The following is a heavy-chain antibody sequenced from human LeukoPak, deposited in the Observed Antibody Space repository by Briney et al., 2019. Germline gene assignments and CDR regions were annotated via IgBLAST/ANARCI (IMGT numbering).Heavy chain of an antibody. J-gene: IGHJ4*02. V-gene: IGHV4-39*07. D-gene: IGHD3-10*01. CDR2: IYYSGST. CDR1: GGSISSSSYY. Sequence: SETLSLTCTVSGGSISSSSYYWGWIRQPPGKGLEWIGSIYYSGSTYYNPSLKSRVTISVDTSKNQFSLKLSSVTAADTAVYYCARTLGDYGSGSYYYWGQGTLVTVSS. CDR3: ARTLGDYGSGSYYY.